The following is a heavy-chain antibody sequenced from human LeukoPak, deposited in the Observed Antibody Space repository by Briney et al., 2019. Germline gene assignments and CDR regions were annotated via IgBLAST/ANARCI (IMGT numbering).Heavy chain of an antibody. CDR1: GFTFSSYG. D-gene: IGHD4-17*01. Sequence: PGRSLRLSCAASGFTFSSYGMHWVRQAPGKGLEWVAVISYDGSNKYYADSVKGRFTISRDNSKNTLYLQMNSLRAEDTAVYYCAKDPLWKDYGDVYFDYWGQGTLVTVSS. CDR2: ISYDGSNK. J-gene: IGHJ4*02. CDR3: AKDPLWKDYGDVYFDY. V-gene: IGHV3-30*18.